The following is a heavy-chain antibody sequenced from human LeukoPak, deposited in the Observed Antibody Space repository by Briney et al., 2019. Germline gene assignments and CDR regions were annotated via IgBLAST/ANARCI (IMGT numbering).Heavy chain of an antibody. V-gene: IGHV3-23*01. J-gene: IGHJ1*01. CDR2: ISGSGGSA. Sequence: GGSLRLSCAASGFTFSSYAMTWVRQAPGKGLEWVSAISGSGGSAYYADSVKGRFTISRDNSKNTLYLQMNSLRAEDTAVYYCAKCAGQNKWELLYFQHWGQGTLVTVSS. CDR1: GFTFSSYA. CDR3: AKCAGQNKWELLYFQH. D-gene: IGHD1-26*01.